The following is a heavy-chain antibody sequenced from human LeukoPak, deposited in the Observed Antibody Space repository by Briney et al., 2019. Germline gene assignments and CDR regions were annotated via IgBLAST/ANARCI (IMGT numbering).Heavy chain of an antibody. CDR1: GGTFSSYA. J-gene: IGHJ6*03. V-gene: IGHV1-69*05. Sequence: ASVKVSCKASGGTFSSYAISWVRQAPGQGLEWMGGIIPIFGTANYAQKFQGRVTITTDEPTSTAYMELSSLRSEDTAVYYCASAAISPYYMDVWGKGTTVTVSS. D-gene: IGHD3-3*01. CDR2: IIPIFGTA. CDR3: ASAAISPYYMDV.